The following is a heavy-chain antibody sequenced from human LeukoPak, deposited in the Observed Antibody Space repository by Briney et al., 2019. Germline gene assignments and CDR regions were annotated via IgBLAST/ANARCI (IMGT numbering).Heavy chain of an antibody. CDR3: ARFGYSSSWSFNDY. D-gene: IGHD6-13*01. V-gene: IGHV3-64*01. CDR1: GFTFSSYG. J-gene: IGHJ4*02. Sequence: GGSLRLSCAASGFTFSSYGMHWVRQAPGKGLEYVSAISGIGGSTYYANSVKGRFTISRDNSKNTLYLQMGSLRAEDMAVYYCARFGYSSSWSFNDYWGQGTLVTVSS. CDR2: ISGIGGST.